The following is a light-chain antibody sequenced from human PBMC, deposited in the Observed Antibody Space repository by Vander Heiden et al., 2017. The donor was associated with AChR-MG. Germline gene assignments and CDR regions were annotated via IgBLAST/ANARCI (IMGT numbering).Light chain of an antibody. J-gene: IGLJ3*02. CDR1: SSGSKT. Sequence: SYVLPQPPSASVAPGQMARITCGGTSSGSKTVHWYQQKPGQAPVVVVQDDSDRPSGIPERFSGSNSGNTATLTISRVEAGDEADYHCQVWDSSSDHWVFGGGTRLIVL. CDR3: QVWDSSSDHWV. CDR2: DDS. V-gene: IGLV3-21*02.